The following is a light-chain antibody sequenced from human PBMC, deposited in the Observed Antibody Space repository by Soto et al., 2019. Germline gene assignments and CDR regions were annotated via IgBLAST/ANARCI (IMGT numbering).Light chain of an antibody. V-gene: IGKV3-11*01. CDR2: DAS. CDR3: QPRSNWPPVFT. J-gene: IGKJ3*01. Sequence: EIVLTQSPATLSLSPGERATLSCRASQSVRSYLAWYQQKPGQAPRLLIYDASNRATGIPARFSGSGSGTDFTLTISSLEPEDFAVYYCQPRSNWPPVFTFGPGTKVDIK. CDR1: QSVRSY.